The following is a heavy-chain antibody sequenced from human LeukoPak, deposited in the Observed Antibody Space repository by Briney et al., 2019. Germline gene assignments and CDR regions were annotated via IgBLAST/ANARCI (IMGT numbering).Heavy chain of an antibody. CDR2: IRYDGSNK. V-gene: IGHV3-30*02. CDR3: AKGIQQWSSYMDV. D-gene: IGHD5-18*01. Sequence: GGSLRLSCAASGFTFSSYGMHWVRQAPGKGLEWVAFIRYDGSNKYYADSVKGRFTISRDNSKNTLYLQMNSLRAEDTAVYYCAKGIQQWSSYMDVWGKGTTVTVSS. CDR1: GFTFSSYG. J-gene: IGHJ6*03.